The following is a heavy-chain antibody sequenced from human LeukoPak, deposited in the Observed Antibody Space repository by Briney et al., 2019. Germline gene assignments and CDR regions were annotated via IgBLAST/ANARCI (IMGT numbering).Heavy chain of an antibody. CDR1: GYTFTSYD. J-gene: IGHJ4*02. CDR2: VNPNSGNT. D-gene: IGHD6-6*01. V-gene: IGHV1-8*01. Sequence: ASVKVSCKASGYTFTSYDINWVRQATGQGLEWMGWVNPNSGNTGYAQKFQGRVTMTRNTSISTAYMELSSLRSEETAVYYCARHYSSSSWIDYWGQGTLVTVSS. CDR3: ARHYSSSSWIDY.